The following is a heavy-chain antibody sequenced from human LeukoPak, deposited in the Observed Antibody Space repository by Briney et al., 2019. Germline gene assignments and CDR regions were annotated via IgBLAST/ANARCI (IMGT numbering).Heavy chain of an antibody. D-gene: IGHD1-26*01. V-gene: IGHV1-69*05. Sequence: SVKVSCKASGGTFSSYAISWVRQAPGQGLEWMGRIIPIFGTANYAQKFQGRVTITTDESTSTAYMELSSLRSEDTAVYYCARVRWELLPHDAFDIWGQGTMVTVSS. J-gene: IGHJ3*02. CDR1: GGTFSSYA. CDR2: IIPIFGTA. CDR3: ARVRWELLPHDAFDI.